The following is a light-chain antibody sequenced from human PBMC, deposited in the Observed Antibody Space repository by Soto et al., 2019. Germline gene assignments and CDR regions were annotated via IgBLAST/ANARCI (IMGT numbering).Light chain of an antibody. J-gene: IGKJ1*01. CDR2: KAS. CDR3: HQYENWPQT. CDR1: QGIGNA. Sequence: AIQMTQSPSSLSSSVGDRVTISCRASQGIGNALGWYQQKPGKAPKLLIYKASTLKSGVPSRFSGSGSGTEFTLTISSLRSEDFALYYCHQYENWPQTFGQGTKVDI. V-gene: IGKV1-6*01.